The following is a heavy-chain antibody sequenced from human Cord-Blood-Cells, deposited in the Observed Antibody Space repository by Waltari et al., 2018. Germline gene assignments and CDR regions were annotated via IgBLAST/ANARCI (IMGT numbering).Heavy chain of an antibody. CDR3: AHIGCQDYDFWSGFRYFDY. V-gene: IGHV2-5*02. CDR1: GFSLSTSGVG. D-gene: IGHD3-3*01. Sequence: QITLKESGPTLVKPTQTLTLTCTFSGFSLSTSGVGVGWIRQPPGKALEWLALIYWDDDKRYSPSLKSRLTITKDTSKNQVVLTMTNMDPVDTATYYCAHIGCQDYDFWSGFRYFDYWGQGTLVTVSS. J-gene: IGHJ4*02. CDR2: IYWDDDK.